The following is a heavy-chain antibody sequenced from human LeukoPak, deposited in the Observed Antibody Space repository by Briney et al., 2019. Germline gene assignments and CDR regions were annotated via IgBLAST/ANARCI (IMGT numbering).Heavy chain of an antibody. V-gene: IGHV3-30*02. CDR1: GFTFSNCG. Sequence: GGSLRLSCAASGFTFSNCGMHWVRQAPGKGLEWVSFIPFDGSNKYYADSVKGRSTISRDNSKNTLYLQMNSLRAEDTAVYYCAKDDFRWGQGTLVTVSS. J-gene: IGHJ4*02. CDR3: AKDDFR. CDR2: IPFDGSNK. D-gene: IGHD3/OR15-3a*01.